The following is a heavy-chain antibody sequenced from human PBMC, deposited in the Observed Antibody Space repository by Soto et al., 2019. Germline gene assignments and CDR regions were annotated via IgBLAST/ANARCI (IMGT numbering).Heavy chain of an antibody. Sequence: GGSLRLSCVASGFTFSTHAMSWVRQAPGKGLEWVSTFSGSGGNIYYAESVKGRLTISRDDSKNTLYLHMNSLRVEDTAVYYCAKDPPWTVGPLAMDVWGQGTTVTVSS. V-gene: IGHV3-23*01. D-gene: IGHD3-3*01. CDR3: AKDPPWTVGPLAMDV. CDR1: GFTFSTHA. CDR2: FSGSGGNI. J-gene: IGHJ6*02.